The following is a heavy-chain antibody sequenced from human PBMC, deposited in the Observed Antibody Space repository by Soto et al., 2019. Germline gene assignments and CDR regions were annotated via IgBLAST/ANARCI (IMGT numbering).Heavy chain of an antibody. CDR3: AKDSPDIVLMVYAHGGMDV. CDR2: ISGSGGST. Sequence: GGSLRLSCAASGFTFSSYAMSWVRQAPGKGLEWVSAISGSGGSTYYADSVKGRFTISRDNSKNTLYLQMNSLRAEDTAVYYCAKDSPDIVLMVYAHGGMDVWGQGTTVTVSS. CDR1: GFTFSSYA. J-gene: IGHJ6*02. D-gene: IGHD2-8*01. V-gene: IGHV3-23*01.